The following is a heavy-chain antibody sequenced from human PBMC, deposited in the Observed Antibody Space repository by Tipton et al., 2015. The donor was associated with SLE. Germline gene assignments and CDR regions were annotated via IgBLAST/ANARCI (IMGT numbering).Heavy chain of an antibody. CDR3: ARMRSRHFDY. CDR2: LYNSGTT. Sequence: TLSLTCDVSGYSISSGYYWGCIRQPPGKGLEWIAYLYNSGTTNYNPSLKSRVTIAVDTSKNQFSLKVRSVTAADTAVYYCARMRSRHFDYWGQGTLVTVSS. J-gene: IGHJ4*02. V-gene: IGHV4-38-2*01. CDR1: GYSISSGYY.